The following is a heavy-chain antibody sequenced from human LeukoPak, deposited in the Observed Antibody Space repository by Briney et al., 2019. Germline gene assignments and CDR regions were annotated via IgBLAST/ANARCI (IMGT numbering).Heavy chain of an antibody. D-gene: IGHD6-13*01. CDR1: GFTFSSYS. CDR2: ISSSSSYI. CDR3: ARAAGSRSSSWYDPPHY. J-gene: IGHJ4*02. V-gene: IGHV3-21*01. Sequence: GGSLRLSCAASGFTFSSYSMNWVRQAPGKGLEWVSSISSSSSYIYYADSVKGRFTISRDNAKNSLYLQMNSLRAEDTAVYYCARAAGSRSSSWYDPPHYWGQGTPVTVSS.